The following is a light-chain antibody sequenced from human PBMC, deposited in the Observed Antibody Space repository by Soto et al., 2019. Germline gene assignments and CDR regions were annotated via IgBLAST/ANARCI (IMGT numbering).Light chain of an antibody. V-gene: IGKV1-8*01. J-gene: IGKJ4*01. CDR2: AAS. CDR3: QQYYIYPPT. CDR1: QSIGTY. Sequence: AIRMTQSPSSFSASTGDRVTITCRASQSIGTYLAWYQQIPGRAPKLLIFAASTLQRGVPSRFSGSGSGTDFTLTISCLQSEDFATYYCQQYYIYPPTFGGGPKVDIK.